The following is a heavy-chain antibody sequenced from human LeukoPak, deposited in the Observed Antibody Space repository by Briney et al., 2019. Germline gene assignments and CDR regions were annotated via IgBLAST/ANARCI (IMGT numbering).Heavy chain of an antibody. J-gene: IGHJ4*02. V-gene: IGHV3-23*01. D-gene: IGHD6-13*01. Sequence: GSLRLSCAASGFTFSSYAMGWVRQAPGKGLEWVSAISGSGGSTYYADSVKGRFTISRDNSKNTLYLQMNSLRAEDTAVYYCAKEQGQQLVLNPFDYWGQGTLVTVSS. CDR3: AKEQGQQLVLNPFDY. CDR1: GFTFSSYA. CDR2: ISGSGGST.